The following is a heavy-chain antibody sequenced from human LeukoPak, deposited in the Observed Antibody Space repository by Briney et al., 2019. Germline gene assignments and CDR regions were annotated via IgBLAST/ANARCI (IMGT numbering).Heavy chain of an antibody. V-gene: IGHV4-34*01. D-gene: IGHD6-19*01. Sequence: PSETLSLTCAVYGGSFSGYYWSWIRQPPGKGLEWIGEINHSGSTNYNPSLKSRVTISVDTSKNQFSLKLSSVTAADTAVYYCARGANSSGWYKGFDYWAREPWSPSPQ. CDR1: GGSFSGYY. J-gene: IGHJ4*02. CDR2: INHSGST. CDR3: ARGANSSGWYKGFDY.